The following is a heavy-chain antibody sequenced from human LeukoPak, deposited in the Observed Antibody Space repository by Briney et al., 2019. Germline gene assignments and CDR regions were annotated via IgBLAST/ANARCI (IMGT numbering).Heavy chain of an antibody. J-gene: IGHJ1*01. D-gene: IGHD3-22*01. Sequence: ASVKVSCKVSGYTLTELPMHWVRQAPGKGLEWMGGFDPEEGKTIYAQKFQGRVTITADESTSTAYMELSSLRSEDTAVYYCARGNHYYDSGAYLAWESFQHWGQGTLVTVSS. CDR2: FDPEEGKT. CDR3: ARGNHYYDSGAYLAWESFQH. V-gene: IGHV1-24*01. CDR1: GYTLTELP.